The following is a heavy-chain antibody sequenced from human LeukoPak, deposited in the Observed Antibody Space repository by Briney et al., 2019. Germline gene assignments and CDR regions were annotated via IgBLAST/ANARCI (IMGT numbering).Heavy chain of an antibody. V-gene: IGHV3-21*01. CDR2: ISSSSSYI. CDR1: GFTFSSYS. Sequence: PGGSLRLSCAASGFTFSSYSMNWVRQAPGKGLEWVSSISSSSSYIYYADSVKGRFTISRDNAKNSLYLQMNSLRAEDTAVYYCARALGYCSSTSCPRRDYWGQGTLVTVSS. D-gene: IGHD2-2*01. J-gene: IGHJ4*02. CDR3: ARALGYCSSTSCPRRDY.